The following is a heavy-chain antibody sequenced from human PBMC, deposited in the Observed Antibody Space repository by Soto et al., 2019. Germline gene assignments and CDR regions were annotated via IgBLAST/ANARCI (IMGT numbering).Heavy chain of an antibody. J-gene: IGHJ4*02. D-gene: IGHD1-26*01. CDR2: ISGSGGST. Sequence: GGSLRLSCAASGFAFNSLGMSWVRQAPGKGLEWVSSISGSGGSTYYADSVKGRFTISRDNSKNTLYLQMNSLRAEDTALYYCANGMDPDYWGQGTQVTVSS. CDR3: ANGMDPDY. V-gene: IGHV3-23*01. CDR1: GFAFNSLG.